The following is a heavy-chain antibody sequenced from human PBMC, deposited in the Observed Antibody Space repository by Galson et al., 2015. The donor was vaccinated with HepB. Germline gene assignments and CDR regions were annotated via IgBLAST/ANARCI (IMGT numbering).Heavy chain of an antibody. Sequence: SLRLSCAASGFTFSSYSMNWVRQAPGKGLEWVSSISSSSSYIYYADSVKGRFTISRDNAKNSLYLQMNSLRAEDTAVYYCARPSQQLAGGDDFWGQGTLVTVSS. CDR3: ARPSQQLAGGDDF. D-gene: IGHD6-13*01. J-gene: IGHJ4*02. V-gene: IGHV3-21*01. CDR2: ISSSSSYI. CDR1: GFTFSSYS.